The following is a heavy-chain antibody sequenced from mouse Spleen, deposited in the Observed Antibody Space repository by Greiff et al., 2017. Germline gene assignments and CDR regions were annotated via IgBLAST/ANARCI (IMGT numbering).Heavy chain of an antibody. J-gene: IGHJ2*01. CDR1: GFTFSSYA. CDR2: ISSGGGNT. Sequence: DVKLQESGGGLVKLGGSLKLSCAASGFTFSSYAMSWVRQTPEKRLEWVATISSGGGNTYYPDSVKGRFTISRDNAKNTLYLQMSSLKSEDTAMYYCARHKTGTGDYWGQGTTLTVSS. D-gene: IGHD4-1*01. V-gene: IGHV5-9*04. CDR3: ARHKTGTGDY.